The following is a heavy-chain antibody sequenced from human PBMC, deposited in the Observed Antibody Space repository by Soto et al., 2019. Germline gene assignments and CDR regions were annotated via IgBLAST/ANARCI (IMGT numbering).Heavy chain of an antibody. Sequence: ASVKVSCKASGYTFTSCGISWVRQAPGQGLEWMGWISAYNGNTNYAQKLQGRVTMTTDTSTSTAYMELRSLRSDDTAVYYCARVGKAVAGTKLVWFDPWGQGTLVTVSS. D-gene: IGHD6-19*01. CDR2: ISAYNGNT. CDR3: ARVGKAVAGTKLVWFDP. CDR1: GYTFTSCG. J-gene: IGHJ5*02. V-gene: IGHV1-18*01.